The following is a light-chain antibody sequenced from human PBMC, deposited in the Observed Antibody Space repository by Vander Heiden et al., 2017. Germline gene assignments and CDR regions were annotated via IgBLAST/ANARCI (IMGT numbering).Light chain of an antibody. CDR3: LQALQTPPGT. Sequence: DIVMTQSPLSLPVTPGEPASISCRSSQSLLHSNGQNYLDWYLQKPGQSPQLLIYLGSNRASGVPDRFSGSGSGTDFTLKIRRVEAEDVGVYYCLQALQTPPGTFGGGTRVEI. CDR1: QSLLHSNGQNY. CDR2: LGS. V-gene: IGKV2-28*01. J-gene: IGKJ4*01.